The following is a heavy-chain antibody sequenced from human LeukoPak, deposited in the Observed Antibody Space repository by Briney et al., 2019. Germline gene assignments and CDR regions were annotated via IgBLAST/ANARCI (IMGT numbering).Heavy chain of an antibody. CDR1: GFTVSSNY. CDR2: IYSGGST. D-gene: IGHD3-22*01. J-gene: IGHJ5*02. Sequence: PGGSLRLSCAASGFTVSSNYMSWVRQAPGKGLEWVSVIYSGGSTYYADSVKGRFTISRDNSKNTLYLQMNSLRAEDTAVYYCASTSPRHYYDSSGYTTWGQGTLVTVSS. V-gene: IGHV3-53*01. CDR3: ASTSPRHYYDSSGYTT.